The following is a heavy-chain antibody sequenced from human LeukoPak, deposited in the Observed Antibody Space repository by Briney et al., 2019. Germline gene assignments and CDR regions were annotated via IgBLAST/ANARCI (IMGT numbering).Heavy chain of an antibody. J-gene: IGHJ4*02. Sequence: SETLSLTCAVYGGPFSEYYWSWIRQPPGKGLEWIGYIYYSGSTNYNPSLKSRVTISVDTSKNQFSLKLSSVTAADTAVYYCAGIHYDSSGYSDYWGQGTLVTVSS. V-gene: IGHV4-59*08. CDR1: GGPFSEYY. CDR3: AGIHYDSSGYSDY. D-gene: IGHD3-22*01. CDR2: IYYSGST.